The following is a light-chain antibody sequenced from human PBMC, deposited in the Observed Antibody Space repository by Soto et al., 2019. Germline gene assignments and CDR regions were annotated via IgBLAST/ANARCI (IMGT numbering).Light chain of an antibody. J-gene: IGKJ1*01. CDR2: AAS. CDR1: QGISSY. V-gene: IGKV1-8*01. Sequence: AIRMTQSPSSFSSSTGDRVTITCRASQGISSYLAWYQQKPGKAPKLLIYAASTLQSGVPSSFSGSGSGTDFTLTISCLQSEDFATYYCQQYYSYPCTLGQGTKVDSK. CDR3: QQYYSYPCT.